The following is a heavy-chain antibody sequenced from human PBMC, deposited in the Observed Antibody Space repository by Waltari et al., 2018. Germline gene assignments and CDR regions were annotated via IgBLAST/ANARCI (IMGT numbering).Heavy chain of an antibody. Sequence: QVQLQESGLGLVKPSETLSLTCAVSGGSISNYYWSWIRQPPGKGLEWIGFIYYLGTTNYNPSLKSRVTMSVDTSKDQFSLNLSSVTAADTAVYYCARPSRGREVNAFEIWGQGTMVTVSS. CDR1: GGSISNYY. V-gene: IGHV4-59*01. D-gene: IGHD1-26*01. J-gene: IGHJ3*02. CDR2: IYYLGTT. CDR3: ARPSRGREVNAFEI.